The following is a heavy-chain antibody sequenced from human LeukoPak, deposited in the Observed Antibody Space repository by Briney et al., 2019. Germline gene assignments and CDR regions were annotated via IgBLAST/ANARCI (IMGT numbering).Heavy chain of an antibody. CDR1: GYTFTGYY. J-gene: IGHJ6*03. V-gene: IGHV1-2*02. Sequence: ASVKVSCKASGYTFTGYYMHWLRQAPGQGLEWMGWINPNSGGTNYAQKFQGRVTMTRDTSISTAYMELSRLRSDDTAVYYCARVPAAIGPYYYYMDVWGKGTTVTVSS. CDR2: INPNSGGT. CDR3: ARVPAAIGPYYYYMDV. D-gene: IGHD2-2*02.